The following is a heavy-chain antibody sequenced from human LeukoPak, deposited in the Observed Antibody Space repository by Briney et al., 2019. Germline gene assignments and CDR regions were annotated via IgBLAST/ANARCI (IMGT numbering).Heavy chain of an antibody. CDR2: IIPIFVTA. J-gene: IGHJ4*02. CDR1: GGTFSSYA. Sequence: GASVKVSCKASGGTFSSYAISWVRQAPGQGLEWMGGIIPIFVTANYAQKFQGRVTITADKSTSTAYMELSSLRSEDTAVYYCARVKPYSYDSSGYYHRSYYFDYWGQGTLVTVSS. D-gene: IGHD3-22*01. CDR3: ARVKPYSYDSSGYYHRSYYFDY. V-gene: IGHV1-69*06.